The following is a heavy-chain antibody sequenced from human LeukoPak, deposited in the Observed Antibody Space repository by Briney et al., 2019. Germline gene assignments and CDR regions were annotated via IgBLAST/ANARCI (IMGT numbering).Heavy chain of an antibody. Sequence: QPGGSLRLSCAASGLTFSSYWMHWVRQAPGKGLVWVSRINSDGSSTIYADSVKGRFTISRDNAKNTLYLQMNSLRAEDTAVYYCARAGVLTFYDYVTFDYWGQGTLVTVSS. CDR1: GLTFSSYW. CDR3: ARAGVLTFYDYVTFDY. V-gene: IGHV3-74*01. J-gene: IGHJ4*02. D-gene: IGHD3-16*01. CDR2: INSDGSST.